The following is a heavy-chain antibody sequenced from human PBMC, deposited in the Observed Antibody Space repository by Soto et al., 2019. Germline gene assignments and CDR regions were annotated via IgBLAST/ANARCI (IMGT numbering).Heavy chain of an antibody. J-gene: IGHJ6*02. CDR3: AKGGFWVRYAMDV. D-gene: IGHD3-16*01. CDR1: GSSFSSYA. CDR2: ISGPGSIT. V-gene: IGHV3-23*01. Sequence: EVQLLESGGGLVQPGGSLRLSCAASGSSFSSYAMNWVRQAPGKGLEWVSSISGPGSITYYADSVKGRFTISRDNSNDMLHMQMNGLRVDDTGVYYCAKGGFWVRYAMDVWGQGTTVTVSS.